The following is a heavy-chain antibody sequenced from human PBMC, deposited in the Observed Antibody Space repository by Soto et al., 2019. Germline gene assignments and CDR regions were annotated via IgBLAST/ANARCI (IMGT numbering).Heavy chain of an antibody. CDR2: INSDGSST. J-gene: IGHJ6*02. CDR3: ARAGYYDFWSGYHYGMDV. V-gene: IGHV3-74*01. Sequence: GGSLRLSCAASGFTFSSYWMHWVRQAPGKGLVWVSRINSDGSSTNYADSVKGRFTISRDNAKNTLYMQMNSLRAEDTAVYYCARAGYYDFWSGYHYGMDVWGQGTTVTVSS. CDR1: GFTFSSYW. D-gene: IGHD3-3*01.